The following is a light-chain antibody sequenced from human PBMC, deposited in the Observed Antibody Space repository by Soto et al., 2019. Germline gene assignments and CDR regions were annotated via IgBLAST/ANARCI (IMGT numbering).Light chain of an antibody. CDR3: SSYTSTTTVV. CDR1: SSDVVGYNY. V-gene: IGLV2-14*01. Sequence: QSALTQPGSVSGSPGQSITISCTGTSSDVVGYNYVSWYQQHPGKAPKLMIYDVSNRPSGVSNRFSGSKSGNTASLTISGLQAEHEADYYCSSYTSTTTVVFGGGTKLTVL. CDR2: DVS. J-gene: IGLJ2*01.